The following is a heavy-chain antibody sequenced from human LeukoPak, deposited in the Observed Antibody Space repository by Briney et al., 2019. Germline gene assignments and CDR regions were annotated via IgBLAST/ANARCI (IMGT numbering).Heavy chain of an antibody. CDR2: IRSDGYHS. Sequence: PGGGLRVSCGATGLICDTHDIHGVGQAPGRGVARVAFIRSDGYHSYYADCVKGRFTITRDNSKNTVYLQMNSLRLEDMAVYYCAKPSGSGVDYWGRGTRVTVSS. CDR3: AKPSGSGVDY. CDR1: GLICDTHD. J-gene: IGHJ4*02. V-gene: IGHV3-30*02. D-gene: IGHD1-26*01.